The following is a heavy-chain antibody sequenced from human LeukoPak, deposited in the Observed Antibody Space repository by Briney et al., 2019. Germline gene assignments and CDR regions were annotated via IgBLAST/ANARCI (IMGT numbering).Heavy chain of an antibody. CDR2: ISGSGGST. J-gene: IGHJ4*02. CDR3: AKDIRVGGYSSSWYYFDY. CDR1: GFTFSSYA. D-gene: IGHD6-13*01. Sequence: GGSLRLSCAASGFTFSSYAMSWVRQAPGKGLEWVSAISGSGGSTYYADSVKGRFTISRDNSKNTLYLQMNSLRAEDTAVYYCAKDIRVGGYSSSWYYFDYWGQGTLVTVSS. V-gene: IGHV3-23*01.